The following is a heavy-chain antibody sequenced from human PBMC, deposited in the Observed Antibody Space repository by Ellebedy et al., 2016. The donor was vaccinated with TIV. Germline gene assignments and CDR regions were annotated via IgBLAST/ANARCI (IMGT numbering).Heavy chain of an antibody. V-gene: IGHV4-59*08. CDR3: ARRYYHDAFDI. CDR1: GGSISSYY. J-gene: IGHJ3*02. CDR2: IYYSGST. D-gene: IGHD3-10*01. Sequence: PSETLSLTCTVSGGSISSYYWSWIRQPPGKGLEWIGYIYYSGSTNYNPSLKSRVIISVDTSKNQFSLKLSSVTAADTAVYYCARRYYHDAFDIWGQGTMVTVSS.